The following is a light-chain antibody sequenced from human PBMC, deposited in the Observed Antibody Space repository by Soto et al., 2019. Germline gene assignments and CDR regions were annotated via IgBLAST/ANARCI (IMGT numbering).Light chain of an antibody. V-gene: IGKV1-5*03. J-gene: IGKJ2*01. CDR2: KAS. Sequence: DFQMTQSPSTLSASVGDRVTITCRASQSIHSWLAWYQQKPGKAPKLLIYKASSLESGVPSRFSGSGSGTEFTLTISSLQTDDFATYYCQQYNRYSTFGQGTKLEIK. CDR3: QQYNRYST. CDR1: QSIHSW.